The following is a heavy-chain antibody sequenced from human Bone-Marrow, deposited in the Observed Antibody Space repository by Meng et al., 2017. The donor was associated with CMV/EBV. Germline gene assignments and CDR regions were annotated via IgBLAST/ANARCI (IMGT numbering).Heavy chain of an antibody. D-gene: IGHD5-12*01. Sequence: GESLKISCAASGFTFSSYEMNWVRQAPGKGLEWVSYISSSGSTIYYADSVKGRFTISRDNAKNSLYLQMNSLRAEDTAVYYCAREGVDIVATIIVYWGQGTLVTVSS. J-gene: IGHJ4*02. V-gene: IGHV3-48*03. CDR2: ISSSGSTI. CDR1: GFTFSSYE. CDR3: AREGVDIVATIIVY.